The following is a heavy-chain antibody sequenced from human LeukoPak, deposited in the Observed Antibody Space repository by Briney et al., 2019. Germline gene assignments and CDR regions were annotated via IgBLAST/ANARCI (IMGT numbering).Heavy chain of an antibody. CDR2: IYSGGST. V-gene: IGHV3-53*01. D-gene: IGHD3-3*01. J-gene: IGHJ5*02. Sequence: GGSLRLSCAASGFTVSSNYMSWVRQAPGKGLGWVSVIYSGGSTYYADSVKGRFTISRDNSKNTLYLQMNSLRAEDTAVYYCARVGDWFNWFDPWGQGTLVTVSS. CDR1: GFTVSSNY. CDR3: ARVGDWFNWFDP.